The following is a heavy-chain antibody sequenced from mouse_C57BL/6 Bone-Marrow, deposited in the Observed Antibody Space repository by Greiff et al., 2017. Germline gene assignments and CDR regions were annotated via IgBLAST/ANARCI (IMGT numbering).Heavy chain of an antibody. CDR2: IYPGDGDT. D-gene: IGHD1-2*01. V-gene: IGHV1-80*01. J-gene: IGHJ2*01. CDR1: GYAFSSYW. CDR3: ARPFHYYGYFDY. Sequence: QVQLKESGAELVKPGASVKISRKASGYAFSSYWMNWVKQRPGKGLEWIGQIYPGDGDTNYNGKFKGKATLTADKSSSTAYMQLSSLTSEDSAVYFCARPFHYYGYFDYWGQGTTLTVSS.